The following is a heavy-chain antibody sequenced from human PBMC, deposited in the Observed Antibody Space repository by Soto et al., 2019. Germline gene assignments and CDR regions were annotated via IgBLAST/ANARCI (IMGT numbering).Heavy chain of an antibody. D-gene: IGHD3-9*01. Sequence: GETLRRSSAAWGFTYRSCWMNWFRQAPGKGLEWVANIKQDGSEKYYVDSVKGRFTISRDNAKNSLYLQMNSLRAEDTAVYYCAGDIQYFDWLAGMDVWGQGTTVTVSS. J-gene: IGHJ6*02. CDR1: GFTYRSCW. V-gene: IGHV3-7*01. CDR3: AGDIQYFDWLAGMDV. CDR2: IKQDGSEK.